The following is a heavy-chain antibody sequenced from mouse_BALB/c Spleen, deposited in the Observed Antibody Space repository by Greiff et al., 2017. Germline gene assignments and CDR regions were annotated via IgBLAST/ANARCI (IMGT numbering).Heavy chain of an antibody. J-gene: IGHJ3*01. CDR3: ARDGYPFAY. CDR1: GFSLTSYG. Sequence: VQGVESGPGLVAPSQSLSITCTVSGFSLTSYGVHWVRQPPGKGLEWLGVIWAGGSTNYNSALMSRLSISKDNSKSQVFLKMNSLQTDDTAMYYCARDGYPFAYWGQGTLVTVSA. CDR2: IWAGGST. V-gene: IGHV2-9*02.